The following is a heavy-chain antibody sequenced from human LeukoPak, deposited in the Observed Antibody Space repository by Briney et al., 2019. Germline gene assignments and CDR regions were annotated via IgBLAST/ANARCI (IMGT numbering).Heavy chain of an antibody. J-gene: IGHJ4*02. CDR3: ARGGLYGDWIFDS. V-gene: IGHV3-11*05. CDR2: ISYSSSYT. CDR1: GFTFSDYY. Sequence: GGSLRLSCAASGFTFSDYYMSWIRQAPGKGLEWVAYISYSSSYTNYADSVKGRFTISRDNAKKSLYLQMSSLRAEDTAVYYCARGGLYGDWIFDSWSQGTRVTVSS. D-gene: IGHD4-17*01.